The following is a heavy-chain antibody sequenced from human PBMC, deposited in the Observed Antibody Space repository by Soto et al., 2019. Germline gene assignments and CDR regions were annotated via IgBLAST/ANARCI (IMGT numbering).Heavy chain of an antibody. CDR2: VHYTGTT. CDR3: ARDRGGLGWYFEL. D-gene: IGHD3-10*01. CDR1: GGSISTYS. J-gene: IGHJ2*01. Sequence: QVQLQESGPGLVKPSETLSLTCVLSGGSISTYSWSWIRQPPGKGLEWIANVHYTGTTNYNPSLKSRVTMSVDTSKNQFSLRLTSVTAADTATYYCARDRGGLGWYFELWGRGTLVIVSS. V-gene: IGHV4-59*01.